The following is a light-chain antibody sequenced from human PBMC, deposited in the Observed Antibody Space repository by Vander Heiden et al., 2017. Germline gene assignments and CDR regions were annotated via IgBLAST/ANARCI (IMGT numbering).Light chain of an antibody. CDR3: SSYTSRSTQV. Sequence: QSALTQPAPVSGSPGQSITIPCTGTSSDVGGYNYVSWYQQHPGKAHKLMIYDVSNRPSGVSNRFSGSKSGNPASLTSSWLQAEDEADYYFSSYTSRSTQVFGTGTKVTVL. J-gene: IGLJ1*01. CDR1: SSDVGGYNY. V-gene: IGLV2-14*01. CDR2: DVS.